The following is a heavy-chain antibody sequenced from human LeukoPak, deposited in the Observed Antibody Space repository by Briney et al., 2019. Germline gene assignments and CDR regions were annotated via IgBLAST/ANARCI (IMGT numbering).Heavy chain of an antibody. CDR1: GHSISSGYY. Sequence: SETLSLTCAVPGHSISSGYYWGWIRQPPGKGLEWIGRIYHSGSTYYNPSLKSRVTISVDTSKNQFSLKLSSVTAADTAVYYCARRLYDFWSGYPDDAFDIWGQGTMVTVSS. J-gene: IGHJ3*02. V-gene: IGHV4-38-2*01. CDR3: ARRLYDFWSGYPDDAFDI. CDR2: IYHSGST. D-gene: IGHD3-3*01.